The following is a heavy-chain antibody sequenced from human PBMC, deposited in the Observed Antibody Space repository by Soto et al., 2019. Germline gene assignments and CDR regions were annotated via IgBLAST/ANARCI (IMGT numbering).Heavy chain of an antibody. J-gene: IGHJ4*02. Sequence: EEQLVESGGDLVQPGGSLRLSCAASGFTVSNNYMSWFRQAPGKGLEWVSLIYSGGSTYYADSVKGRFTISRDSSKNKLYLQMNSLRAEDTAMYYCAAYSHKGYWGQGTLVTVSS. CDR2: IYSGGST. V-gene: IGHV3-66*01. D-gene: IGHD3-16*01. CDR3: AAYSHKGY. CDR1: GFTVSNNY.